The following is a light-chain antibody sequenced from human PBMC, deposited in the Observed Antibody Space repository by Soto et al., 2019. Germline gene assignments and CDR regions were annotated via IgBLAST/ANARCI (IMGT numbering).Light chain of an antibody. CDR1: QSISSW. J-gene: IGKJ1*01. CDR3: QQYKSYFRT. V-gene: IGKV1-5*03. CDR2: EAS. Sequence: DIQMTQSPSTLSASVGDRVTITCRASQSISSWLAWYQQKPGKAPNLLIYEASSLESGVPSRFRGSGSGTEFTLTVSSLQPDDFGTYYCQQYKSYFRTFGQGTKVEIK.